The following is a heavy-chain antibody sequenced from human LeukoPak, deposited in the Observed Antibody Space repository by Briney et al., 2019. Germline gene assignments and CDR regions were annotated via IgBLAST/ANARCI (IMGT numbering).Heavy chain of an antibody. D-gene: IGHD1-26*01. CDR3: ARGRSGSYFLHLYFDY. J-gene: IGHJ4*02. V-gene: IGHV1-8*03. CDR1: GYTFTSYD. CDR2: MNPNSGNT. Sequence: GASVKVSCKASGYTFTSYDINWVRQATGQGLEWMGWMNPNSGNTGYVQKFQGRVTITRNTSISTAYMELSSLRSEDTAVYYCARGRSGSYFLHLYFDYWGQGTLVTVSS.